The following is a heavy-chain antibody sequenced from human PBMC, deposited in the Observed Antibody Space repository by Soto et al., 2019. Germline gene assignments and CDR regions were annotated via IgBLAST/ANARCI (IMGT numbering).Heavy chain of an antibody. V-gene: IGHV1-24*01. CDR1: GYTLTELS. CDR3: ARWPHTAMDQYYFDY. CDR2: FDADNGDT. D-gene: IGHD5-18*01. Sequence: ASVKVSCKVSGYTLTELSMHWVRQAPGKGLEWMGGFDADNGDTIYSQKFQGRVTITRDTSASTAYMELSSLRSEDTAVYYCARWPHTAMDQYYFDYWGQGTLVTVSS. J-gene: IGHJ4*02.